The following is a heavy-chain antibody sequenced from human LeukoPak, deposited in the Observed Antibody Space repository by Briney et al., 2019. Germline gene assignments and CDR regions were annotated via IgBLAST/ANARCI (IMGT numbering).Heavy chain of an antibody. V-gene: IGHV4-39*07. D-gene: IGHD3-22*01. CDR1: GGSISSSSYY. J-gene: IGHJ4*02. CDR2: IYYSGST. Sequence: SETLSLTCTVSGGSISSSSYYWGWIRQPPGKGLEWIGSIYYSGSTYYNPSLKSRVTISVDTSKNQFSLKLTSVTAADTAVYYCARGDSSGYYFPDYWGQGTLVTVSS. CDR3: ARGDSSGYYFPDY.